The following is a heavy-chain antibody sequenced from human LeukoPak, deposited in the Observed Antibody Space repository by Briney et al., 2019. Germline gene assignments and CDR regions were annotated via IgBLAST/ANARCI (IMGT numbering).Heavy chain of an antibody. V-gene: IGHV3-21*01. J-gene: IGHJ5*02. CDR2: IRSSSSYI. Sequence: GGSLRLSCAASGFTFRNYYMHWVRQAPGKGLEWVSSIRSSSSYIYYAESVKGRFTISRDNANNSMYLQMNSLRAEDTAVYYCARERGITASADWFDPWGRGTLVTVSS. CDR3: ARERGITASADWFDP. CDR1: GFTFRNYY. D-gene: IGHD1-20*01.